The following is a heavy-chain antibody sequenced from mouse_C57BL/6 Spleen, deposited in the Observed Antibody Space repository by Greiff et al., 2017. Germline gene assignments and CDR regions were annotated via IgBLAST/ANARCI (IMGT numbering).Heavy chain of an antibody. CDR1: GYAFSSSW. CDR2: IYPGDADT. CDR3: ARYCDGSSYYAMDY. J-gene: IGHJ4*01. Sequence: VQLQQSGPELVKPGASVKISCKASGYAFSSSWMNWVKQRPGQGLEWIGRIYPGDADTNYNGKFKGKATLTADKSSSTAYMQLSSLTSEDSAVYFCARYCDGSSYYAMDYWGQGTSVTVSS. D-gene: IGHD1-1*01. V-gene: IGHV1-82*01.